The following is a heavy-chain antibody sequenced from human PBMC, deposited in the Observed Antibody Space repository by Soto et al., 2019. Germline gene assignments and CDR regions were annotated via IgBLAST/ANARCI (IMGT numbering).Heavy chain of an antibody. CDR2: ISGSGGST. Sequence: GGSLRLSCAASGFTFSSYAMSWVRQAPGKGLEWVSAISGSGGSTYYADSVKGRFTISRDNSKNTLYLQMNSLRAEDTAVYYCANHLWFGEFSNWGQGALVTVSS. CDR3: ANHLWFGEFSN. CDR1: GFTFSSYA. D-gene: IGHD3-10*01. V-gene: IGHV3-23*01. J-gene: IGHJ4*02.